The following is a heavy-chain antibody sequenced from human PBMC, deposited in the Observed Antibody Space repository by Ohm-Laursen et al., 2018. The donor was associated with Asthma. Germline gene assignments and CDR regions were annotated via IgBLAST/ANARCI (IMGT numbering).Heavy chain of an antibody. V-gene: IGHV1-69*13. Sequence: SVKVSCKASGGTFSSYAISWVRQAPGQGLEWMGGIIPIFGTANYAQKFQGRVTITADESTSTAYMELSSLRSEDTAVYYCARGFLEWFNNWFDPWGQGTLVTVSS. CDR3: ARGFLEWFNNWFDP. J-gene: IGHJ5*02. CDR2: IIPIFGTA. CDR1: GGTFSSYA. D-gene: IGHD3-3*01.